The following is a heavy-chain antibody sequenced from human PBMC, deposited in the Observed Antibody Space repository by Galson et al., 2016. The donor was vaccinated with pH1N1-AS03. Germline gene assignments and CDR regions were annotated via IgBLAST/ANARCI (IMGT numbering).Heavy chain of an antibody. CDR1: GFSFSSYW. V-gene: IGHV4-4*02. Sequence: GFSFSSYWMHWVRQAPGKGLVWVGEIWPSGTTNYNPSLKSRVTISLDKSNNQFSLMLISVTAADTAVYYCARGFDFSAYYFPKWGQGALVTVSS. CDR2: IWPSGTT. J-gene: IGHJ4*02. CDR3: ARGFDFSAYYFPK. D-gene: IGHD3-22*01.